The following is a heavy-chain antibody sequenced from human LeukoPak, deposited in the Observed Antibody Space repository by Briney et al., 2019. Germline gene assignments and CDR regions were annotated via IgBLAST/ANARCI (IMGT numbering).Heavy chain of an antibody. J-gene: IGHJ5*02. D-gene: IGHD3-3*01. CDR2: ISSSGSTI. CDR1: GFTFSSYE. CDR3: ARSRTYYDFWSGYSIWFDP. Sequence: GGSLRLSCAASGFTFSSYEMNWVRQAPGKGLEWVSYISSSGSTIYYADSVKGRFTISRDNAKNSLYLQMNSLRAEDTAVYYCARSRTYYDFWSGYSIWFDPWGQGTLVTVSS. V-gene: IGHV3-48*03.